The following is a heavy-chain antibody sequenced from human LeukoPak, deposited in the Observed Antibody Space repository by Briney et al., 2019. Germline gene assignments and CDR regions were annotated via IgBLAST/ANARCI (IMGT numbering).Heavy chain of an antibody. Sequence: HPGGSLRLSCAASGFTFSSYVMSWVRQAPGKGLEWVSAISGSGDSTYYADSVKGRFTISTDNAKNSLYLQMNSLRAEDTAVYYCARDAYFWSGYPRYFDYWGQGTLVTVSS. D-gene: IGHD3-3*01. CDR3: ARDAYFWSGYPRYFDY. V-gene: IGHV3-23*01. CDR2: ISGSGDST. CDR1: GFTFSSYV. J-gene: IGHJ4*02.